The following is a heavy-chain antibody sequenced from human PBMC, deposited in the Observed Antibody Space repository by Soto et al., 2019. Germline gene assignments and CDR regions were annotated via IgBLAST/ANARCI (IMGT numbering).Heavy chain of an antibody. D-gene: IGHD3-22*01. CDR1: GFTFRSYA. J-gene: IGHJ6*02. CDR3: AKGVTTADYYYGMDV. CDR2: ISVSGGSA. Sequence: QPGGSLRLSCAASGFTFRSYAMTWVRQAPGKGLEWVSSISVSGGSAHYADSVKGRFTISRDNFRNTLYVQMNSLRAEDTAVYYCAKGVTTADYYYGMDVWGQGTTVTVSS. V-gene: IGHV3-23*01.